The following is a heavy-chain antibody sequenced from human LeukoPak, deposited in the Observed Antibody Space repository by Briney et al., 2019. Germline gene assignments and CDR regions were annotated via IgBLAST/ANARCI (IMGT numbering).Heavy chain of an antibody. CDR3: ARDRILKVVVPAAIGY. V-gene: IGHV1-18*01. CDR1: GYTFTSYG. D-gene: IGHD2-2*01. CDR2: ISAYNGNT. Sequence: ASVKVSCKASGYTFTSYGISWVRQAPGQGLEWMGWISAYNGNTNYAQKLQGRVTMTTDTSTSTAYMELRSLRSDDAAVYYCARDRILKVVVPAAIGYWGQGTLVTVSS. J-gene: IGHJ4*02.